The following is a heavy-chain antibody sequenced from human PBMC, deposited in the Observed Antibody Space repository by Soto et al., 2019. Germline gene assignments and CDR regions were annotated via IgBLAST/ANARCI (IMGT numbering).Heavy chain of an antibody. Sequence: SETLSLTCSVSGDSIGSSSNYWGWIRQPPGKGLEWIGTIYHSGNTYYNPTLKSRVAISVDMSKNQFSLRLNSVTAADTAVYYCARHEWLQLWLVTEYWGQGALVTVSS. CDR3: ARHEWLQLWLVTEY. V-gene: IGHV4-39*01. J-gene: IGHJ4*02. CDR2: IYHSGNT. CDR1: GDSIGSSSNY. D-gene: IGHD6-19*01.